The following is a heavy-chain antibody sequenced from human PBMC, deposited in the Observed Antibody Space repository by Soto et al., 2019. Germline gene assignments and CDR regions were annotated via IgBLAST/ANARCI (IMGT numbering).Heavy chain of an antibody. V-gene: IGHV3-30*18. D-gene: IGHD3-10*01. CDR1: GFSFSSYG. J-gene: IGHJ4*02. Sequence: GGSLRLSCAASGFSFSSYGMHWVRQAPGKGLEWVAGISYDGSKKYYGDSVKGRFTISRGNSKNTLYLQMSSLRAEDTAVYYCVKDPAYGSGSYYSFEYWGQGTLVTVSS. CDR2: ISYDGSKK. CDR3: VKDPAYGSGSYYSFEY.